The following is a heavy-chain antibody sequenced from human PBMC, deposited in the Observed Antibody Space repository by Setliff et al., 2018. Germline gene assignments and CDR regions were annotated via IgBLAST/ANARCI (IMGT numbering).Heavy chain of an antibody. CDR2: INPSGGST. D-gene: IGHD3-22*01. CDR3: ATETGGSGYYY. Sequence: ASVKVSCKASGYSFTSYYIHWVRQAPGQGLEWVGIINPSGGSTSYAQKFQGRVTMTRDTSTSTVYMELSSLRSEDTAVYYCATETGGSGYYYWGQGTLVTVSS. J-gene: IGHJ4*02. CDR1: GYSFTSYY. V-gene: IGHV1-46*01.